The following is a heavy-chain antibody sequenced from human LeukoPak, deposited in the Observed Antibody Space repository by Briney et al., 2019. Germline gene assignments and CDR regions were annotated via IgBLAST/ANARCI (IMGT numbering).Heavy chain of an antibody. V-gene: IGHV4-38-2*02. D-gene: IGHD3-10*01. Sequence: TSETLSLTCTVSGYSISSGYYWGWIRQPPGKGLEWIGSIYHSGSTYYNPTLKSRVTISVDTSKNQFSLKLSSVTAADTAVYYCARERGSTMVRGRVNNWFDPWGQGTLVTVSS. CDR1: GYSISSGYY. J-gene: IGHJ5*02. CDR2: IYHSGST. CDR3: ARERGSTMVRGRVNNWFDP.